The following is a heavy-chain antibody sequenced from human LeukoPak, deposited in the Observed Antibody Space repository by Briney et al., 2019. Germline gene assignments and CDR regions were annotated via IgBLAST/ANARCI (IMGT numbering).Heavy chain of an antibody. Sequence: GGSLRLSCAAPGFTFDDYAMHWVRQAPGKGLEWVSGISWNSGSIGYADSVKGRFTISRDNAKNSLYLQMNSLRAEDTALYYCAKAGYSSGWPDYCGQGTLVTVSS. V-gene: IGHV3-9*01. CDR1: GFTFDDYA. J-gene: IGHJ4*02. D-gene: IGHD6-19*01. CDR2: ISWNSGSI. CDR3: AKAGYSSGWPDY.